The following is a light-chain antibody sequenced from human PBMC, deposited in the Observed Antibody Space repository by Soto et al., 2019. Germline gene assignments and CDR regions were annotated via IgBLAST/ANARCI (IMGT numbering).Light chain of an antibody. Sequence: LAQPSSVTGSPGQSITISCTVTSSDVGGYNLVSWYQHYPGTAPKLIIYEVAIRPSGVSDRFSGSKSGNTASLTISGLQPEDGADYYCASFTFRNSWVFGGGTK. J-gene: IGLJ2*01. V-gene: IGLV2-14*01. CDR2: EVA. CDR3: ASFTFRNSWV. CDR1: SSDVGGYNL.